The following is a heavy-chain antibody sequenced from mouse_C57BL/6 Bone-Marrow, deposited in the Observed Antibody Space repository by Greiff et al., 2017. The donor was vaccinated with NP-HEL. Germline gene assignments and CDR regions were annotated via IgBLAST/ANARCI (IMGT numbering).Heavy chain of an antibody. D-gene: IGHD2-2*01. CDR1: GFNIKDDY. J-gene: IGHJ2*01. Sequence: EVQLQQSGAELVRPGASVKLSCTASGFNIKDDYMHWVKQRPEQGLEWIGWIDPENGDTEYASKFQGKATITADTSSNTAYLQLSSLTSEDTAAYYCYGYYFFDYWGQGTTLTVSS. V-gene: IGHV14-4*01. CDR2: IDPENGDT. CDR3: YGYYFFDY.